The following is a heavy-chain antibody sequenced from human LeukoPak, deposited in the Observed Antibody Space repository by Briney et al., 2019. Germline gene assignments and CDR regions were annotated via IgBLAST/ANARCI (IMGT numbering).Heavy chain of an antibody. V-gene: IGHV5-51*01. Sequence: GEYAKISCEGSGYTFTNYWIGWARQVPRKGLEWMGIIYPGDSDTRYSPSFKGQVSISADKSISTAYLQWSSLKASDTAMYFCARSYSSGWYYLDYWGQGTLVTVSS. J-gene: IGHJ4*02. CDR1: GYTFTNYW. CDR3: ARSYSSGWYYLDY. CDR2: IYPGDSDT. D-gene: IGHD6-19*01.